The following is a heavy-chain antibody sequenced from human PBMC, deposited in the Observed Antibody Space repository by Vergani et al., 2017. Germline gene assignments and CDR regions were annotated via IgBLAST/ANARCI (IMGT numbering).Heavy chain of an antibody. CDR3: ARGSVDTAMGFDY. CDR1: GFTFDDYA. CDR2: ISWNSGSI. D-gene: IGHD5-18*01. V-gene: IGHV3-9*01. J-gene: IGHJ4*02. Sequence: EVQLVESGGGLVQPGRSLRLSCAASGFTFDDYAMHWVRQAPGKGLEWVSGISWNSGSIGYADSVKGRFTISRDNAKNSLYLQMNSLRAEDTALYYCARGSVDTAMGFDYWGQGTLVTVSS.